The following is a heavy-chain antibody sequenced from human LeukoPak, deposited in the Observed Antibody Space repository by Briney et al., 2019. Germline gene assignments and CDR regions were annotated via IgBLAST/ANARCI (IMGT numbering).Heavy chain of an antibody. CDR2: IIPIFGTA. CDR1: GGTFSSYA. CDR3: ARELPPDDILDY. Sequence: SVKVSCKASGGTFSSYAISWVRQAPGQGLEWMGGIIPIFGTANYAQKFQGRVTITADESTSTAYMELSSLRSEDTAVYYCARELPPDDILDYWGQGTLVIVSS. J-gene: IGHJ4*02. D-gene: IGHD3-9*01. V-gene: IGHV1-69*13.